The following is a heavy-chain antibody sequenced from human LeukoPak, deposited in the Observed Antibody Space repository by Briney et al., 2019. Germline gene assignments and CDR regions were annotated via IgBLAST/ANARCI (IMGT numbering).Heavy chain of an antibody. Sequence: SQTLSLTCTVSGGSISSGGYYWSWIRQPAGKGLEWIGRIYTSGSTNYNPSLKSRVTISVDTSKNQFSLKLSSVTAADTAVYYCARAESRRYYYGMDVWGQGTTVTVSS. CDR1: GGSISSGGYY. CDR3: ARAESRRYYYGMDV. J-gene: IGHJ6*02. V-gene: IGHV4-61*02. CDR2: IYTSGST.